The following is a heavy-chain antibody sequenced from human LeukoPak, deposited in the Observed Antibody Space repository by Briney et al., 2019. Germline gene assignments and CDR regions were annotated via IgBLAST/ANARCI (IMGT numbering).Heavy chain of an antibody. V-gene: IGHV4-59*01. CDR1: GGSISSYY. CDR2: IYYSGST. D-gene: IGHD5-12*01. CDR3: ARDQGYSGYDYKAPGFDI. J-gene: IGHJ3*02. Sequence: PSETLSLTCTVSGGSISSYYWSWIRQPPGKGLEWIGYIYYSGSTNYNPSLKSRVTISVDTSKNQFSLKLSSVTAADTAVYYCARDQGYSGYDYKAPGFDIWGQGTMVTVSS.